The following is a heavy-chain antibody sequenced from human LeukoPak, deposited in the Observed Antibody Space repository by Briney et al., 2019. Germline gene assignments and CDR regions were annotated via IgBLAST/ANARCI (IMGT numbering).Heavy chain of an antibody. Sequence: SETLSLTCTVSGGSIGTYYWSWIRQSPGKGLEWIGYIYVTGSTRYNPYLQSRVTISVDTSRNQFFLRMSSVTAADTAVYYCARHIGGGIEDMDVWGKGTKVTVSS. CDR2: IYVTGST. D-gene: IGHD3-16*02. V-gene: IGHV4-59*08. CDR3: ARHIGGGIEDMDV. CDR1: GGSIGTYY. J-gene: IGHJ6*03.